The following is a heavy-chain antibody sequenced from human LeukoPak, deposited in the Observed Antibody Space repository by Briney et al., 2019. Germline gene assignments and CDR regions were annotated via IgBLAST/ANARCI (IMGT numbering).Heavy chain of an antibody. Sequence: SETLSLTCTVSGGSICSYYWSWLRQPPGKGREWIGYIYYSGSTNYNTSLKSRVIISVDTSKNQFSLKLSPVIAADTAVYYCARVGVDYSGNIIKYYFDYWGQGTLVTVSS. CDR3: ARVGVDYSGNIIKYYFDY. D-gene: IGHD4-23*01. CDR1: GGSICSYY. CDR2: IYYSGST. V-gene: IGHV4-59*01. J-gene: IGHJ4*02.